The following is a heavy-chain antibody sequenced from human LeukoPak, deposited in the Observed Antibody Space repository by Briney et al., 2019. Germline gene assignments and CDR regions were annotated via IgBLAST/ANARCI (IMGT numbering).Heavy chain of an antibody. CDR3: ANGAKYNILTGFRASRDDAFDI. CDR1: GFTFSSYS. D-gene: IGHD3-9*01. Sequence: GGSLRLSCAASGFTFSSYSMNWVRQAPGKGLEWVSSISRSSRSSTYMCYADSVKGRFTISRDNSKNTLSLQMNSLRAENTAVYYCANGAKYNILTGFRASRDDAFDIWGQGTMVTVSS. V-gene: IGHV3-21*01. J-gene: IGHJ3*02. CDR2: ISRSSRSSTYM.